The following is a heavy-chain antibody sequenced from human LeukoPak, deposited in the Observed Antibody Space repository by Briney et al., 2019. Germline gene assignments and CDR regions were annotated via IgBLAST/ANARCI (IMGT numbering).Heavy chain of an antibody. J-gene: IGHJ4*02. D-gene: IGHD3-22*01. CDR2: IYYSGST. CDR1: GGSISSSSYY. V-gene: IGHV4-39*07. CDR3: ARDGAYYYDSSGYYYSHPFDY. Sequence: SETLSLTCTVSGGSISSSSYYWGWIRQPPGKGLEWIGSIYYSGSTYYNPSLKSRVTISVDTSKNQFSLKLSPVTAADTAVYYCARDGAYYYDSSGYYYSHPFDYWGQGTLVTVSS.